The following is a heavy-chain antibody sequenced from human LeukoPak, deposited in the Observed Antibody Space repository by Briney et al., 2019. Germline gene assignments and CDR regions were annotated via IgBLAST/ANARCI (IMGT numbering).Heavy chain of an antibody. D-gene: IGHD3-22*01. V-gene: IGHV3-23*01. CDR2: ISGSGDNT. Sequence: GGSLRLSCAASEFTFSSYAMSWVRQAPGKGLEWVSGISGSGDNTYYADSVKGRFTISRDNSKNTLYVQVNSLGTEDTAAYYCAKGSYYDSSGSFYFDYWGQGTLVTVSS. J-gene: IGHJ4*02. CDR1: EFTFSSYA. CDR3: AKGSYYDSSGSFYFDY.